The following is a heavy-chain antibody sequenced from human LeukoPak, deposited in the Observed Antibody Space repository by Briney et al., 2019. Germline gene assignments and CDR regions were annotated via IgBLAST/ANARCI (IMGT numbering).Heavy chain of an antibody. J-gene: IGHJ6*02. D-gene: IGHD2-2*01. Sequence: GESLKISCKGSGYSFTSYWIGWVRQMPGKGLGGMGIIYPGDSDTRYSPSCQGQGTISADKSISTAYLQCSSVKASDTAMYYCARTTYCTRTSCYYYYYGMDVWGQGPTVTVSS. CDR1: GYSFTSYW. V-gene: IGHV5-51*01. CDR2: IYPGDSDT. CDR3: ARTTYCTRTSCYYYYYGMDV.